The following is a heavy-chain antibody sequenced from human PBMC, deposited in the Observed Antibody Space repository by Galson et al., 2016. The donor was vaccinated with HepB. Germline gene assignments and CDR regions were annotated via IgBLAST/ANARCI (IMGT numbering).Heavy chain of an antibody. Sequence: SVKVSCKASGGTFSSYAFTWVRQAPGQGLEWMGGIIPIFGARNYAQRFQGRVTITADEPTSTVYMEVSSLTSEDTAVYFCARGPSYDNSGYYRRFAWFDPWGQGTLVTVSS. J-gene: IGHJ5*02. CDR2: IIPIFGAR. CDR1: GGTFSSYA. V-gene: IGHV1-69*13. D-gene: IGHD3-22*01. CDR3: ARGPSYDNSGYYRRFAWFDP.